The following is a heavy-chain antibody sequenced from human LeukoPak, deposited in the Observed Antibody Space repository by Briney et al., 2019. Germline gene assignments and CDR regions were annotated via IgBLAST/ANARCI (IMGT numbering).Heavy chain of an antibody. V-gene: IGHV1-3*01. J-gene: IGHJ6*02. Sequence: GASVKVSCKASGYTFANYGMHWVRQAPGQGLEWMGWINAGEGNTKYLQKFQGRVTLIRVTSASTVYMELSSLRSEDTAVYYCARGSGWSDYYGMDVWGQGTTVTVSS. D-gene: IGHD6-19*01. CDR2: INAGEGNT. CDR1: GYTFANYG. CDR3: ARGSGWSDYYGMDV.